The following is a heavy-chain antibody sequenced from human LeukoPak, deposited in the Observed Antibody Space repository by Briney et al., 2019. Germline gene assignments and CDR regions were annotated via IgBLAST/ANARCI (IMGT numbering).Heavy chain of an antibody. D-gene: IGHD1-14*01. CDR3: AKRYTGYFFDY. J-gene: IGHJ4*02. V-gene: IGHV3-23*01. CDR2: ITRSGDST. CDR1: GFTFSTYA. Sequence: PGGSLRLSCAASGFTFSTYAMSWVRQAPGKGLEWVSSITRSGDSTFYADSVKGRFTISRDNSKDTLYLQMNSLRAEDTALFYCAKRYTGYFFDYWGRGTLVSVSS.